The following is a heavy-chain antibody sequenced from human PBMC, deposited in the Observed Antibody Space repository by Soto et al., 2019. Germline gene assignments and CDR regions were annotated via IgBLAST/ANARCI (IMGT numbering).Heavy chain of an antibody. J-gene: IGHJ3*01. CDR3: ARDLSSGGTNACDV. CDR1: RFTFSSYG. D-gene: IGHD2-15*01. Sequence: QVQLVESGGGVVQPGRSLRLSCAASRFTFSSYGMHWVRQAPGKGLEWVAVIWYDGSNKYAADYVKGRFTISRDNSKNTLYLQMNSLRVEDTAVYYCARDLSSGGTNACDVWGQGTVVTVSS. CDR2: IWYDGSNK. V-gene: IGHV3-33*01.